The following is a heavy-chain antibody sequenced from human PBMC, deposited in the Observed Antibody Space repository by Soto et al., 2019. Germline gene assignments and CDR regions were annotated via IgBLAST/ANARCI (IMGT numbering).Heavy chain of an antibody. CDR1: GDSITSSY. CDR3: ARLNGYCVSTSCHGYYGMDV. V-gene: IGHV4-4*02. D-gene: IGHD2-2*03. Sequence: SETLSLTCAVSGDSITSSYWSWVRQPPGKGLEWIADIHHSGVTNYNPSLKSRVTISVDTSMSEFSLRLRSVTAADTAVYYCARLNGYCVSTSCHGYYGMDVWGQGTTVT. J-gene: IGHJ6*02. CDR2: IHHSGVT.